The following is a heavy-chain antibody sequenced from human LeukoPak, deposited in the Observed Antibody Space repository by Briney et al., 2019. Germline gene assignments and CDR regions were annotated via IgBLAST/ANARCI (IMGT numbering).Heavy chain of an antibody. CDR2: IYYSGST. Sequence: PAETLSLTCTVSGGSMTSSSYFWGWIRQPPGKGLEWIGIIYYSGSTYYNPSLKSRVTISVDTSKNQFSPKLSSVTAADTAVYYCARAESGYSYSMDVWGQGNPVTVSS. V-gene: IGHV4-39*01. D-gene: IGHD5-18*01. CDR3: ARAESGYSYSMDV. CDR1: GGSMTSSSYF. J-gene: IGHJ6*03.